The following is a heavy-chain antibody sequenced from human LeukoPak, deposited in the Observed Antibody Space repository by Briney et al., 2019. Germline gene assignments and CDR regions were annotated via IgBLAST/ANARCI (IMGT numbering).Heavy chain of an antibody. V-gene: IGHV4-31*03. Sequence: SEALSLTCTVSGGSISSGGYHWSWIRQHPGKGLEWIGYIYYSGSTYYNPSLKSRVTISVDTSKNQFSLKLSSVTAADTAVYYCARVLFDVIDYWGQGTLVTVSS. CDR3: ARVLFDVIDY. CDR2: IYYSGST. CDR1: GGSISSGGYH. D-gene: IGHD3-9*01. J-gene: IGHJ4*02.